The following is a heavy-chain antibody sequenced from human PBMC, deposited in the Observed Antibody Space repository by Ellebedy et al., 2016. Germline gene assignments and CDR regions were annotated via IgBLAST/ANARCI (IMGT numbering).Heavy chain of an antibody. D-gene: IGHD6-13*01. V-gene: IGHV4-34*01. CDR3: ASSAAGTLSTADY. CDR1: GGSFSGYY. J-gene: IGHJ4*02. Sequence: GSLRLSCAVYGGSFSGYYWSWIRQPPGKGLEWIGEINHSGSTNYNPSLKSRVTISVDTSKNQFSLKLSSVTAADTAVYYCASSAAGTLSTADYWGQGTLVTVSS. CDR2: INHSGST.